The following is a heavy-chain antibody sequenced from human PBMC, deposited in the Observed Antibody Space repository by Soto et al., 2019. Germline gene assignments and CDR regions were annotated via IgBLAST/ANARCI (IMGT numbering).Heavy chain of an antibody. CDR2: ITINGNT. J-gene: IGHJ1*01. D-gene: IGHD1-1*01. CDR3: ARETGENWAYEAH. CDR1: GAYISDFS. Sequence: SETRSLTCRVSGAYISDFSWSWIRQPAGKGLEWIGRITINGNTQKKTSFKTRVTMSIDTSRNHFSLNLQSATAADTALYYCARETGENWAYEAHLGAGTMVNVSP. V-gene: IGHV4-4*07.